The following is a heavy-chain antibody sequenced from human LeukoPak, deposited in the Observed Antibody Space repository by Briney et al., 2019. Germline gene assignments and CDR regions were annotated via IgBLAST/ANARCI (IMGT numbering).Heavy chain of an antibody. CDR2: IYTDGSST. V-gene: IGHV3-74*01. Sequence: GGSLRLSCAASGFTFSNYWMHWVRQAPGKGLVRVSRIYTDGSSTNYADSVKGRFTISRDNAKNTLYLQMNGLRGEDTAVYYCARGASNRFDYWGQGTLVTVSS. CDR3: ARGASNRFDY. D-gene: IGHD1-14*01. CDR1: GFTFSNYW. J-gene: IGHJ4*02.